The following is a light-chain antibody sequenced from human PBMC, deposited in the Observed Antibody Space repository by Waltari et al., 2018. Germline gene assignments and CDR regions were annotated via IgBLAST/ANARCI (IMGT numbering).Light chain of an antibody. CDR1: QGISSY. CDR2: GAT. CDR3: LQHNSYPIS. J-gene: IGKJ2*03. V-gene: IGKV1-17*01. Sequence: DIQMTQSPSSLSASVGDTVNITCRASQGISSYLNWFQQKPGKAPKLLIYGATTLQSGVPSRFSGSGSGTEFTLTISSLQPEDFAAYYCLQHNSYPISFGQGTKVEIK.